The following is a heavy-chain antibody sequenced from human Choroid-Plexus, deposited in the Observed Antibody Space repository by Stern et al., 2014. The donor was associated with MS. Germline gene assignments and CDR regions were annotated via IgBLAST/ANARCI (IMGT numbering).Heavy chain of an antibody. CDR2: VSYDGSNK. CDR3: AKDRQYLTYFFDH. D-gene: IGHD2/OR15-2a*01. CDR1: GFTFGSCA. Sequence: VQLVESGGGVVQPGRPLRLSCVASGFTFGSCAMHWVRQAPGKGLARVAVVSYDGSNKYYADSVKGRFTISRDNSQNTLYMQMSSLRPEDTAVYYCAKDRQYLTYFFDHWGQGSLVTVSS. V-gene: IGHV3-30*18. J-gene: IGHJ5*02.